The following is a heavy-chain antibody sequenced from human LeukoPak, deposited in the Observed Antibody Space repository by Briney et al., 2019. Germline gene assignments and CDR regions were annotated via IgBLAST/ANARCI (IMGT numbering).Heavy chain of an antibody. Sequence: GGSLRLSCAASGFTFRSYAMQWVRQAPGKGLEWVSGINWNGGSTGYADSVKGRFTISRDNAKNSLYLQMNSLRDEDTAVYYCARDITMVRGLIGYYYGMDVWGQGTTVTVSS. D-gene: IGHD3-10*01. CDR3: ARDITMVRGLIGYYYGMDV. V-gene: IGHV3-20*04. J-gene: IGHJ6*02. CDR2: INWNGGST. CDR1: GFTFRSYA.